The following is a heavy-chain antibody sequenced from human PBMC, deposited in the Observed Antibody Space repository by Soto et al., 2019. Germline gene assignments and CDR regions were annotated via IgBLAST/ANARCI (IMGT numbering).Heavy chain of an antibody. CDR1: GYTFTSYG. V-gene: IGHV1-18*01. CDR2: ISAYNGNT. J-gene: IGHJ4*02. D-gene: IGHD1-26*01. CDR3: ARLTRLEWELTTWYFDY. Sequence: VKVSCKASGYTFTSYGISWVRQAPGQGLEWMGWISAYNGNTNYAQKLQGRVTMTTDTSTSTAYMELRSLRSDDTAVYYCARLTRLEWELTTWYFDYWGQGTLVTVSS.